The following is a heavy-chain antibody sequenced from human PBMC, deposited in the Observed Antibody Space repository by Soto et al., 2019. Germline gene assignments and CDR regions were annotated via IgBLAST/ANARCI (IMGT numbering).Heavy chain of an antibody. Sequence: SETLSLTCAVYGGSFSGYYWSWIRQPPGKGLEWIGEINHSGSTNYNPSLKSRVTISVDTSKNQFSLKLSSVTAADTAVYYCARRRHYIVATISLDYWAQGTLVNVSS. D-gene: IGHD5-12*01. CDR3: ARRRHYIVATISLDY. V-gene: IGHV4-34*01. CDR1: GGSFSGYY. CDR2: INHSGST. J-gene: IGHJ4*02.